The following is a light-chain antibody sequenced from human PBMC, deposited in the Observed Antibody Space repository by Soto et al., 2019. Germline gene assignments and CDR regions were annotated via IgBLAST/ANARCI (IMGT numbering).Light chain of an antibody. CDR2: KAS. CDR1: QSISSY. Sequence: DIQMTQSPSSLSACVGDRVTITCGASQSISSYLNWYQQKPGKAPKLLIYKASTLKSGVPSRFSGSGSGTEFTLTISSLQPDDFATYYCQHYNSYSEAFGQGTKVDIK. J-gene: IGKJ1*01. CDR3: QHYNSYSEA. V-gene: IGKV1-5*03.